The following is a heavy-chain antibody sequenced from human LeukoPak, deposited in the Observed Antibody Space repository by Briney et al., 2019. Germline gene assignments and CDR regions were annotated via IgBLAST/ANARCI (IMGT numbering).Heavy chain of an antibody. CDR2: ITGSGGTT. V-gene: IGHV3-23*01. J-gene: IGHJ4*02. D-gene: IGHD7-27*01. CDR3: AKDGNWARFEN. Sequence: GGSLRLSCAASRFTFSSYSMNWVRQAPGKGLEWVSGITGSGGTTYYADSVKGRFTISRDNSKNTLYLQMNSPRAEDTAAYYCAKDGNWARFENWGQGTLVTVSS. CDR1: RFTFSSYS.